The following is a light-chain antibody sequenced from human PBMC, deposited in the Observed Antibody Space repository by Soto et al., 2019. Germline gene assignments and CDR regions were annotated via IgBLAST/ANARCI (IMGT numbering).Light chain of an antibody. Sequence: DIPMTKSPCSLSTSVGDRLTITFRASQSISRWLAWYQQKPGSAPKLLIYEASTLQSGVPSRFRGSGSGTEVTLTISSLPPDDFETYYCQQYNGYPWTFGQGTKVDNK. CDR3: QQYNGYPWT. J-gene: IGKJ1*01. V-gene: IGKV1-5*03. CDR1: QSISRW. CDR2: EAS.